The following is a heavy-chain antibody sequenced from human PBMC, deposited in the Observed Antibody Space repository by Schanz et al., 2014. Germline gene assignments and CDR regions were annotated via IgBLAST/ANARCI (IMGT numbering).Heavy chain of an antibody. Sequence: VHLVESGGGVVQPGRSLRLSCAASGFTFSSYGIHWVRQAPGKGLEWVSGIGGSGDSTHYADSVKGRFTISRDNSKNTLDLQMNSLRAEDTAIYYCAKDLAAVGVFDYWGQGSLVTVSP. D-gene: IGHD6-13*01. CDR1: GFTFSSYG. CDR2: IGGSGDST. V-gene: IGHV3-23*04. CDR3: AKDLAAVGVFDY. J-gene: IGHJ4*02.